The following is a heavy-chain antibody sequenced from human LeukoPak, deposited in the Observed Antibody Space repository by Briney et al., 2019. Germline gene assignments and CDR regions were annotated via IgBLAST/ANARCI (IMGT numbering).Heavy chain of an antibody. CDR1: GGSISSSSYY. Sequence: PSETLSLTCTVSGGSISSSSYYWGWIRQPPGKGLEWIGEINHSGNTNYNPSLKSRVTISVDTSKNQFSLKLTSLTAADTAVYYCARDIGSVGGNSCYGGCWFDPWGQGTLVTVSS. V-gene: IGHV4-39*07. D-gene: IGHD4-23*01. CDR2: INHSGNT. J-gene: IGHJ5*02. CDR3: ARDIGSVGGNSCYGGCWFDP.